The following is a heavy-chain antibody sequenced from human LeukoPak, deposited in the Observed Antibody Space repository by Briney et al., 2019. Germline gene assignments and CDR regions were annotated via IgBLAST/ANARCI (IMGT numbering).Heavy chain of an antibody. V-gene: IGHV4-39*07. D-gene: IGHD1-26*01. J-gene: IGHJ4*02. CDR2: IYYSGST. CDR3: ARARLGIFDY. CDR1: GGSLSSSSYY. Sequence: SETLSLTCTVSGGSLSSSSYYWGWIRQPPGKGLEWIGSIYYSGSTYYNPSLKSRVTISVDTSKNQFSLKLSSVTAADTAVYYCARARLGIFDYWGQGTLVTVSS.